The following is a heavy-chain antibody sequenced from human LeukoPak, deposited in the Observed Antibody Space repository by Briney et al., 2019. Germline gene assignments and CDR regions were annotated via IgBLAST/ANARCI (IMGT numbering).Heavy chain of an antibody. CDR3: ASPGYRGSGWYRFDY. J-gene: IGHJ4*02. CDR2: IYPGDSDT. Sequence: GASLQISCKCSGSIFTSYWIAWVRQLPGKDLECMGVIYPGDSDTRYSPSFQGQVTISADKSISTAYLQWSSLKASDTAMYYCASPGYRGSGWYRFDYWGQGTLVTVSS. V-gene: IGHV5-51*01. D-gene: IGHD6-19*01. CDR1: GSIFTSYW.